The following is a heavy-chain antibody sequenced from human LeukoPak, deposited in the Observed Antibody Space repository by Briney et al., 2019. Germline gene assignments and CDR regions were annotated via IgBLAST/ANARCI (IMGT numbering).Heavy chain of an antibody. J-gene: IGHJ4*02. V-gene: IGHV3-11*06. CDR3: ARELVAVAGHFDY. D-gene: IGHD6-19*01. Sequence: GGSLRLSCAASGFTFSDYYMSWIRQAPGKGLEWVSYISSSSSYTNYADSVKGRFTISRDNAKNSLYLQMNSLTAEDTAVYYCARELVAVAGHFDYWGQGTLVTVSS. CDR1: GFTFSDYY. CDR2: ISSSSSYT.